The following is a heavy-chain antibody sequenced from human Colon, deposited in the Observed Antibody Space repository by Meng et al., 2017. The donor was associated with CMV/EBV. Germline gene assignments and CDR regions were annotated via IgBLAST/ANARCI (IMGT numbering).Heavy chain of an antibody. Sequence: RNYYWSWIRQPPGKALEWIGYIYYTGSTSYNPSLKSRVTMSVDTSNNQFSLSLTSVTAADTAVYYCARDEYNSRSGPRNYFYGMDVWGQGTTVTVSS. CDR1: RNYY. J-gene: IGHJ6*02. CDR2: IYYTGST. D-gene: IGHD6-6*01. V-gene: IGHV4-61*01. CDR3: ARDEYNSRSGPRNYFYGMDV.